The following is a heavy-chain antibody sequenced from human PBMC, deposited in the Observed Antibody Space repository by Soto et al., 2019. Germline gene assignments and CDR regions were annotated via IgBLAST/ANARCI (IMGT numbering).Heavy chain of an antibody. D-gene: IGHD3-9*01. CDR1: GGSMKDVTHY. J-gene: IGHJ6*04. CDR2: SYYSGST. V-gene: IGHV4-39*01. Sequence: QLQLQESGPRLVKPSETLSLTCSVSGGSMKDVTHYWAWIRQPPGKGLEWIATSYYSGSTHYNSSLKSRATIAVNTSQNDFSLELTSVTAADTAVYHCASARYFGVDVWGKGATVIVSS. CDR3: ASARYFGVDV.